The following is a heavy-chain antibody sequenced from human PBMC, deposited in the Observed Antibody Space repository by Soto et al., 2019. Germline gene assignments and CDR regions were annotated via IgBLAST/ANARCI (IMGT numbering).Heavy chain of an antibody. Sequence: SETLSLTCAVSGGSISSSNWWSWVRQPPGKGLEWIGEIYHSGSTNYNPSLKSRVTISVDKSKNQFSLKLSSVTAADTAVYYCAREQASGWYYFDYWGKGPLVTVSS. CDR3: AREQASGWYYFDY. J-gene: IGHJ4*02. V-gene: IGHV4-4*02. CDR1: GGSISSSNW. CDR2: IYHSGST. D-gene: IGHD6-19*01.